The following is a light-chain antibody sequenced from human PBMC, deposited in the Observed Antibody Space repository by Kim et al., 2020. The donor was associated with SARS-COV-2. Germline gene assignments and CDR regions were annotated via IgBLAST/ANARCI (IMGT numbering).Light chain of an antibody. V-gene: IGLV2-14*03. CDR1: SSDFGVYAY. CDR3: SSYTATNTLV. CDR2: DVI. J-gene: IGLJ3*02. Sequence: GQSITITCTGTSSDFGVYAYVFWYQQHPGKAPKLMIYDVINRPSGVSDRFSGSKSGYVASLTISGLQAEDEADYYCSSYTATNTLVFGGGTKVTVL.